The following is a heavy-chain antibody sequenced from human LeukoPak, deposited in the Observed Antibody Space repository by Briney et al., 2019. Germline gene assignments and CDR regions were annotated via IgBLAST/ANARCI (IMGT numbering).Heavy chain of an antibody. CDR2: ISYDGSNK. V-gene: IGHV3-30-3*01. J-gene: IGHJ4*02. D-gene: IGHD2-15*01. CDR3: AQKGGTDY. Sequence: GGSLRLSCAASGFTFSSYAMHWVRQAPGKGLEWVAVISYDGSNKYYADSVKGRFTISRDNAKNSLYLQMNSLRDDDTAVYYCAQKGGTDYWGQGTLVTVSS. CDR1: GFTFSSYA.